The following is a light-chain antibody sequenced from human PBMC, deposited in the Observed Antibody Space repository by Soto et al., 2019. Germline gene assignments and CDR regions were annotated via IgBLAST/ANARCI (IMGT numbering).Light chain of an antibody. J-gene: IGKJ3*01. CDR3: QHYGTSAL. V-gene: IGKV3-20*01. CDR1: QSVSSSY. Sequence: EIVLTQSPGTLDLSPGERATLSCRASQSVSSSYLAWYQQKPGQAPRLLIYDASRATGIPDRFSGSGSGTDFPLTSTRLEPEVFAVYYCQHYGTSALFGPGTKVDI. CDR2: DAS.